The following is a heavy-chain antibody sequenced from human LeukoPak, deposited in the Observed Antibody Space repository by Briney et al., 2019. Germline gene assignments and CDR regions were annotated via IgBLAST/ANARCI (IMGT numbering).Heavy chain of an antibody. CDR3: ARGDASGYPDY. D-gene: IGHD3-22*01. V-gene: IGHV4-39*07. J-gene: IGHJ4*02. Sequence: SETLSLTCTVSGGSIRSSYYYWGWIRQPPGKGLEWIGEIYQGGRTNYKSSLKSRVSISVDKSRNQLSLKLTSVTAADTAVYYCARGDASGYPDYWGQGTLVTVSS. CDR2: IYQGGRT. CDR1: GGSIRSSYYY.